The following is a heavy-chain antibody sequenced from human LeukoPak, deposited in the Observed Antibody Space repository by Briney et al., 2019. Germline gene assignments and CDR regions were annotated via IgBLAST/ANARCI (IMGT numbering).Heavy chain of an antibody. J-gene: IGHJ4*02. Sequence: SETLSLTCTVSGASMNNYYWTWIRQPPGKGLDWIGYIYYSGTTNYNPSLKSRVTISLDTSKNQFSLKLTSVTAADTAMYYCARRTAKTPNYFDYWGQGALVTVSA. D-gene: IGHD1-1*01. CDR1: GASMNNYY. CDR2: IYYSGTT. CDR3: ARRTAKTPNYFDY. V-gene: IGHV4-59*08.